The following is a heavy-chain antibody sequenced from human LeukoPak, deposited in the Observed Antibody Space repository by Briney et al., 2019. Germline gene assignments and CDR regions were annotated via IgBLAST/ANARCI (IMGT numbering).Heavy chain of an antibody. CDR3: ARSISIAAAGPPPHFDY. J-gene: IGHJ4*02. Sequence: PSETLSLTCTVSGGSISSGGYYWSWIRQHPGKGLEWIGYIYYSGSAYYNPSLKSRVTISVDTSKNQFSLKLSSVTAADTAVYYCARSISIAAAGPPPHFDYWGQGTLVTVSS. D-gene: IGHD6-13*01. CDR2: IYYSGSA. V-gene: IGHV4-31*03. CDR1: GGSISSGGYY.